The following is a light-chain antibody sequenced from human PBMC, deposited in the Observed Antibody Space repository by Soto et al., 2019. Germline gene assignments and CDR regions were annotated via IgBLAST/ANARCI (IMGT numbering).Light chain of an antibody. Sequence: SYELTQPPAVSVAPGQTARITCGGANIGSKSVHWYQQKPGQAPVLVVYNYRDRPSGIPERFSDSNSGNTATLTISRVEAGDEADYYCHVWDSSRDHVVFGGGTKLTVL. J-gene: IGLJ3*02. V-gene: IGLV3-21*02. CDR2: NYR. CDR3: HVWDSSRDHVV. CDR1: NIGSKS.